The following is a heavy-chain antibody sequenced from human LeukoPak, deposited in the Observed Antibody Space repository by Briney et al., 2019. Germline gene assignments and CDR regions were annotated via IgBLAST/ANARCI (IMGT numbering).Heavy chain of an antibody. CDR1: GGTFSSYA. Sequence: GASVKVSCKASGGTFSSYAISWVRQAPGQGLEWMGRIIPILGIANYAQKLQGRVTMTTDTSTSTAYMELSSLRSEDTAVYYCARGIARLGELSLVSDYWGQGTLVTVSS. CDR3: ARGIARLGELSLVSDY. CDR2: IIPILGIA. V-gene: IGHV1-69*04. D-gene: IGHD3-16*02. J-gene: IGHJ4*02.